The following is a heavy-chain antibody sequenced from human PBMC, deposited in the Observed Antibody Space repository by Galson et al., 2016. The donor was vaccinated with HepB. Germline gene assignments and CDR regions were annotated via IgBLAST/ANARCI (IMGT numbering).Heavy chain of an antibody. CDR2: IIPIFGTP. J-gene: IGHJ4*02. CDR1: GATFSSYA. Sequence: SVKVSCKASGATFSSYAISWVRQAPGQGLEWMGGIIPIFGTPNYAQKFQGRVTITADESTSTVYMELSSLRSEDTAVYYCATYCSRKGCPGPMFDYWGQGTLVTVSS. V-gene: IGHV1-69*13. D-gene: IGHD2-2*01. CDR3: ATYCSRKGCPGPMFDY.